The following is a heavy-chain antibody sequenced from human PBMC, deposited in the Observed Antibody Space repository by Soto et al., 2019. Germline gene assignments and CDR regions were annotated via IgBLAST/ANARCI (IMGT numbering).Heavy chain of an antibody. CDR2: IYYRGST. CDR1: GGSISSYY. J-gene: IGHJ3*02. Sequence: SETLSLTCTVSGGSISSYYGSWIRQPPGKGLEWIGYIYYRGSTNYNPSLKSRVTISVDTSKNHFSLKLSSGTAADTAVYYCARGKWELLRAFDIWGQGTMVTVSS. CDR3: ARGKWELLRAFDI. V-gene: IGHV4-59*01. D-gene: IGHD1-26*01.